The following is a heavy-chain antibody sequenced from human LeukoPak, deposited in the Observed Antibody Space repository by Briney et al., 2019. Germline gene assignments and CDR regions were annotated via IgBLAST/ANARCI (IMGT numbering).Heavy chain of an antibody. CDR3: ARVGRGDHTWGSYSCDH. J-gene: IGHJ4*02. V-gene: IGHV4-59*01. CDR2: ISSSGST. Sequence: PSETLSLTCTVSGDSFSSYHWSWLRQPPGKGLEWIGYISSSGSTSYNPSLKSRVTISVDTSKNQFSLKLNSVTAADTAVYYCARVGRGDHTWGSYSCDHWGRGTLVSVSS. D-gene: IGHD3-16*01. CDR1: GDSFSSYH.